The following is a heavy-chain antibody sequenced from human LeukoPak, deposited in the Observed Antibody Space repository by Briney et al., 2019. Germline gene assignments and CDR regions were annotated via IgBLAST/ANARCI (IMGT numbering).Heavy chain of an antibody. D-gene: IGHD5-24*01. J-gene: IGHJ4*02. V-gene: IGHV3-33*01. Sequence: GGSLRLSCAASGFTFSSYGMHWVRQAPGKGLEWVAVIWYDGSNKYYADSVKGRFTISRDNSKNTLYLQMNSLRAEDTAVYYCASGGYNHWGDYWGQRTLVTVSS. CDR1: GFTFSSYG. CDR3: ASGGYNHWGDY. CDR2: IWYDGSNK.